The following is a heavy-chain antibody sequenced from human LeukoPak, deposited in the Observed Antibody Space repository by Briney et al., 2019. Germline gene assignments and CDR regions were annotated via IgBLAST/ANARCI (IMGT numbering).Heavy chain of an antibody. CDR1: GGSISSYY. J-gene: IGHJ4*02. CDR2: IYYSGST. V-gene: IGHV4-59*08. CDR3: ARRYGP. Sequence: SETLSLTCTVSGGSISSYYWSWIRQPPGKGLEWIGSIYYSGSTYYNPSLKSRVTISVDTSKNQFSLKLNSVTATDTAVYYCARRYGPWGQGTLVTVSS. D-gene: IGHD3-16*01.